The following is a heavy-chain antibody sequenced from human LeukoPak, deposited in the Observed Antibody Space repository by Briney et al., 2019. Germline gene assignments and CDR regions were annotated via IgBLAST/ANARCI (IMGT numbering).Heavy chain of an antibody. J-gene: IGHJ6*03. D-gene: IGHD2-15*01. CDR1: GYTFTSYG. Sequence: GASVKVSCKASGYTFTSYGISWVRQAPGKGLEWMGWISAYNGNTNYAQKLQGRVTMTTDTSTSTAYMEPRSLRSDDTAVYYCARDSCSGGSCYYYYYMDVWGKGTTVTVSS. CDR3: ARDSCSGGSCYYYYYMDV. CDR2: ISAYNGNT. V-gene: IGHV1-18*01.